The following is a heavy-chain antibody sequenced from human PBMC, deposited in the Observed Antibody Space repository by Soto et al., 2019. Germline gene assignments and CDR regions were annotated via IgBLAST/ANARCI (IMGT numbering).Heavy chain of an antibody. J-gene: IGHJ4*02. D-gene: IGHD2-8*01. V-gene: IGHV4-39*01. CDR2: IYYSGST. Sequence: SETLSLTCTVSGGSISSSSYYWGWIRQPPGKGLEWIGSIYYSGSTYYNPSLKSRVTISVDTSKNQFSLKLSSVTAADTAVYYCARTYCTNGVCYYFDYWGQGTLVTVSS. CDR3: ARTYCTNGVCYYFDY. CDR1: GGSISSSSYY.